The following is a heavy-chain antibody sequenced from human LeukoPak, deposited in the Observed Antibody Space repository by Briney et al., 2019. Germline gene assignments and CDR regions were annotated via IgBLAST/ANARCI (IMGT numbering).Heavy chain of an antibody. J-gene: IGHJ4*02. CDR2: ISYDGSNK. D-gene: IGHD6-13*01. Sequence: GGSLRLSCTASGFTFSTYALSWVRQAPGKGLEWVAVISYDGSNKYYADSVKGRFTISRDNSKNTLYLQMNSLRAEDTAVYYCARGDSIAAAGTMFDYWGQGTLVTVPS. CDR1: GFTFSTYA. CDR3: ARGDSIAAAGTMFDY. V-gene: IGHV3-30-3*01.